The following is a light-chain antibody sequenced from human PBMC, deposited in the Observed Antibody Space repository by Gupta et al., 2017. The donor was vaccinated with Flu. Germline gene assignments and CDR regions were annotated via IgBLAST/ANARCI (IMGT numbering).Light chain of an antibody. J-gene: IGLJ3*02. CDR2: KND. Sequence: QSVLTQPPSASGAPGQRVTIPCSGSTSNIGNNYAYWYQQFQGTAPKLFIYKNDQRPSGVPDRISGSKSGTSASLAISGLRSEDEADYYCASWDDSLSGWVFGGGTKLTVL. CDR1: TSNIGNNY. CDR3: ASWDDSLSGWV. V-gene: IGLV1-47*01.